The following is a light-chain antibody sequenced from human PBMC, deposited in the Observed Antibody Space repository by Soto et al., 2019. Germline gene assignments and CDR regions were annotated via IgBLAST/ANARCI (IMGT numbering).Light chain of an antibody. CDR3: QQYNNWPLT. J-gene: IGKJ4*01. V-gene: IGKV3-15*01. Sequence: IVMTQSPATLSVSPGERATLSCRASQSVSSDLAWYEQKPGQAPRLLIYGASTRATGIPARFSGSGSGTEFTLTISSLQSEDFAAYYCQQYNNWPLTFGGGTKVDI. CDR2: GAS. CDR1: QSVSSD.